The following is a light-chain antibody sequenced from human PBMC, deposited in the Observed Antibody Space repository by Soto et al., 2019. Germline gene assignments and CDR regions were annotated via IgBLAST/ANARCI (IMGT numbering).Light chain of an antibody. CDR2: ANT. V-gene: IGLV1-40*01. CDR1: SSNIGAVYD. J-gene: IGLJ2*01. Sequence: QAVVTQPPSVSGAPGQRVTISCTGSSSNIGAVYDVHWYQQLPGTAPKLLIYANTNRPSGVPDRFSGSESGTSASLAITGLQAEDEADYYCQSYDISLSGSVFGGGTKVTVL. CDR3: QSYDISLSGSV.